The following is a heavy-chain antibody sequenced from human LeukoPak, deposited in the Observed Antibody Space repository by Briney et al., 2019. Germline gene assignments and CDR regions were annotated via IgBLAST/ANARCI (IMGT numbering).Heavy chain of an antibody. CDR3: AKVVMTYYYYGMDV. CDR1: GFTFSSYG. D-gene: IGHD2-2*01. J-gene: IGHJ6*02. V-gene: IGHV3-30*18. Sequence: PGGSLRLSCAASGFTFSSYGMHWVRQAPGKGLEWVAVISYDGSNKYYADSVKGRFTISRDNSKNTPYLQMNSLRAEDTAVYYCAKVVMTYYYYGMDVWGQGTTVTVSS. CDR2: ISYDGSNK.